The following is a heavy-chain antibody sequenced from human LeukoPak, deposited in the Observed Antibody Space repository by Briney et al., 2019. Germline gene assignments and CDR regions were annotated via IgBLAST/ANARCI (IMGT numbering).Heavy chain of an antibody. CDR1: GGSIRGSSYY. Sequence: PSETLSLTCTVSGGSIRGSSYYWGWIRQPPGKGLGWIGSIYYSGSTYYNASLKSRGTISVDTSKNQFSLKLNSVTAADTAVYFCARQVVAVAGTGYFDYWGQGTLVTVSS. V-gene: IGHV4-39*01. J-gene: IGHJ4*02. CDR2: IYYSGST. D-gene: IGHD6-19*01. CDR3: ARQVVAVAGTGYFDY.